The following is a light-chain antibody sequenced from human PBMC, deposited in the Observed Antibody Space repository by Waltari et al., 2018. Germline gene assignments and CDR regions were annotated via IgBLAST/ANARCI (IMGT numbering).Light chain of an antibody. CDR2: AAS. CDR1: QNIGTY. CDR3: QQRSYWPRT. V-gene: IGKV3-11*01. Sequence: ETVLTQSPATLSLSPGERATLSCRASQNIGTYLTWFQQRPGQAPRLLIHAASNRATGIPARFSGSGSGTDFTLTISSLEPEDFAVYYCQQRSYWPRTFGQGTKVEIK. J-gene: IGKJ1*01.